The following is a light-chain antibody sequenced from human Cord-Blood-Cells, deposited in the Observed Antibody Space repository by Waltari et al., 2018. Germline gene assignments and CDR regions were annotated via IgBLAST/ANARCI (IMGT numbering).Light chain of an antibody. V-gene: IGKV3-15*01. CDR1: QSVSSN. J-gene: IGKJ4*01. CDR3: QQYNNWPPLT. CDR2: GAY. Sequence: EIVMTQSPATLSVSPGERATLSCRASQSVSSNLAWYQQKPGQAPRLLIYGAYTRATGIPARFSGSGSETECTLTISSLQSEDFAVYYCQQYNNWPPLTVGGGTKVEIK.